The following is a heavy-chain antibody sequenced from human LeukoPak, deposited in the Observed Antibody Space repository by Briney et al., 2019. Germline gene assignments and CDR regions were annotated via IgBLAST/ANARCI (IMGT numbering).Heavy chain of an antibody. CDR1: GGSFSGYY. V-gene: IGHV4-34*01. CDR2: INHSGST. D-gene: IGHD3-10*01. J-gene: IGHJ4*02. CDR3: ARGYGSGILLN. Sequence: PSETLSLTCAVHGGSFSGYYWSWIRQPPGKGLEWIGEINHSGSTNYNPSLKSRVTISVDTSKNQFSLKLSSVTAADTAVYYCARGYGSGILLNWGQGTLVTVSS.